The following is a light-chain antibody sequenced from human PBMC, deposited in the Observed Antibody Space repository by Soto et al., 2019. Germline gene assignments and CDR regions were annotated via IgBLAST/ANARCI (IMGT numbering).Light chain of an antibody. CDR2: WGS. CDR3: QQYYNIPRT. J-gene: IGKJ1*01. Sequence: DIVMTQSPDSLTVSLGERATINCKSSQSVLYSPNNKNYLAWYQHKPGQPPKLLIYWGSIRESGVPDRFSGSGSGTDFTLTISSLQAEDVAVYYCQQYYNIPRTFGQGTKVEIK. CDR1: QSVLYSPNNKNY. V-gene: IGKV4-1*01.